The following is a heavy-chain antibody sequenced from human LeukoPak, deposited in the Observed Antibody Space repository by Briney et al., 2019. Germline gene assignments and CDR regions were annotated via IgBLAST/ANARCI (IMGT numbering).Heavy chain of an antibody. CDR2: IIPISGTA. CDR1: GSTFTSYG. D-gene: IGHD3-10*01. V-gene: IGHV1-69*05. J-gene: IGHJ5*02. Sequence: SSVKVSCKASGSTFTSYGISWVRQAPGQGLEWMGRIIPISGTANYAHKVQGRIAITTDESTSTAYMELSSLRSEDTAVYYCARGSRRFGELLGSWGQGTLVTVSS. CDR3: ARGSRRFGELLGS.